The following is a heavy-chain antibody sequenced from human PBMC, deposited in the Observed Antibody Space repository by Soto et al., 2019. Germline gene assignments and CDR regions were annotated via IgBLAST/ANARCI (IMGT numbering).Heavy chain of an antibody. D-gene: IGHD1-26*01. CDR3: AKEGPGGGRHFYYAMDV. J-gene: IGHJ6*02. CDR1: GFVFSDYG. CDR2: ITNDGNNE. V-gene: IGHV3-30*18. Sequence: QMNLVESGGGVGQPGRSLRLSCAASGFVFSDYGMHWVRQAPGKGLEWVALITNDGNNEYYRESVKGRFSISRGRSTNTVDLLMNSLRPEDTGVYYCAKEGPGGGRHFYYAMDVWGQGTTDTVSS.